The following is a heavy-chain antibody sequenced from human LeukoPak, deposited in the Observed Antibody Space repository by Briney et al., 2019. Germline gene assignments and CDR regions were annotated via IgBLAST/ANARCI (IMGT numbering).Heavy chain of an antibody. CDR2: ITGNSGSI. D-gene: IGHD1-26*01. CDR3: AKHKTGGSYYYFDY. Sequence: GRSLRLSCAASGFTFEDYAMHWVRQSPGKGLEWVSGITGNSGSIGYADSVKGRFTISRDNAKNSLHLQINNLRAEDTAVYYWAKHKTGGSYYYFDYWGQGTLVTVSS. J-gene: IGHJ4*02. CDR1: GFTFEDYA. V-gene: IGHV3-9*01.